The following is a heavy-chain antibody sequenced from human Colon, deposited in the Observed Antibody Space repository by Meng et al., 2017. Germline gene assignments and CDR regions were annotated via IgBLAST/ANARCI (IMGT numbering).Heavy chain of an antibody. J-gene: IGHJ3*02. V-gene: IGHV5-51*01. Sequence: GESLKISCTASGYSFSGHWIAWVGQMPGKGLEWMGIIYPGDSDTRYSPSFQGQVTISADNSASPAYLQWRSLKTSDTAMYYCARRSKFAPDGLDIWGQGTLVTVSS. CDR3: ARRSKFAPDGLDI. CDR1: GYSFSGHW. D-gene: IGHD3-16*01. CDR2: IYPGDSDT.